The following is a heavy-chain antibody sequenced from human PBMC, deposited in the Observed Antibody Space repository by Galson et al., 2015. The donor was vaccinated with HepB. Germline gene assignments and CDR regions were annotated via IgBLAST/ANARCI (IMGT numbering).Heavy chain of an antibody. D-gene: IGHD5-18*01. CDR3: ARADTPMNCGQIFDI. V-gene: IGHV3-33*01. J-gene: IGHJ3*02. CDR1: GFTFNSYG. CDR2: ICTDGSTT. Sequence: SLRLSCAASGFTFNSYGMHWVRHAPGKGLEWVAGICTDGSTTYYADSVKGRFTISRDNSKNTMYLQMNGLRVEDTTVYFCARADTPMNCGQIFDIRGRGTTVTVSS.